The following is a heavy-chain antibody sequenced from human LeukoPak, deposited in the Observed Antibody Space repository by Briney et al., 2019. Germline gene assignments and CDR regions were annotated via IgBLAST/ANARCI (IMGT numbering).Heavy chain of an antibody. D-gene: IGHD2-2*01. J-gene: IGHJ6*03. V-gene: IGHV1-18*01. Sequence: ASVKVSCKASGYTFTSYGISWVRQAPGQGLEWVGWISAYNGNTNYAQKLQGRVTMTTDPSTSTAYMELRSLRSDDTAVYYCARDSIVVVPAALYYMDVWGKGTTVTVSS. CDR1: GYTFTSYG. CDR3: ARDSIVVVPAALYYMDV. CDR2: ISAYNGNT.